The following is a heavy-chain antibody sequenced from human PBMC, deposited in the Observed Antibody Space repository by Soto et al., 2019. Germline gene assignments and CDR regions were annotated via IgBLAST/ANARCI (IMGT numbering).Heavy chain of an antibody. V-gene: IGHV3-30-3*01. Sequence: QVQLVESGGGVVQPGRSLRLSCAASGFTFSSYAMHWVRQAPGKGLEWVAVISYDGSNKYYADSVKGRFTISRDNSKNTLYLQMNSRRAEDTSWYYCGRNSWVQGTLVTVSS. CDR1: GFTFSSYA. CDR3: GRNS. CDR2: ISYDGSNK. J-gene: IGHJ4*02.